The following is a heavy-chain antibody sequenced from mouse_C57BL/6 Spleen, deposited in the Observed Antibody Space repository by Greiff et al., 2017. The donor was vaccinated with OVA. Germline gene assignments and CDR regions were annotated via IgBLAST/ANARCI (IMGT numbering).Heavy chain of an antibody. V-gene: IGHV1-26*01. CDR2: INPNNGGT. J-gene: IGHJ2*01. Sequence: EVQLQQSGPELVKPGASVKISCKASGYTFTDYYMNWVKQSHGQSLEWIGDINPNNGGTSYNQKFKGKATLTVDKSSSTAYMELRSLTSEDSAVYYCARRYYGSSYYFDYWGQGTTLTVSS. D-gene: IGHD1-1*01. CDR1: GYTFTDYY. CDR3: ARRYYGSSYYFDY.